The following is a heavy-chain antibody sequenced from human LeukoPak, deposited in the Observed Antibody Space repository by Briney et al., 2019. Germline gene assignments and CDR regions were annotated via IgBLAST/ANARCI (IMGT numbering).Heavy chain of an antibody. CDR3: ARDQYNYGRRDYYYYMDV. J-gene: IGHJ6*03. Sequence: SETLSLTCTVSGGSISSGSYYWSWIRQPAGKGLEWIGRIYTSGSTNYNPSLKSRVAISVDTFKNQFSLKLSSVTAADTAVYYCARDQYNYGRRDYYYYMDVWGKGTTVTVSS. CDR1: GGSISSGSYY. V-gene: IGHV4-61*02. CDR2: IYTSGST. D-gene: IGHD5-18*01.